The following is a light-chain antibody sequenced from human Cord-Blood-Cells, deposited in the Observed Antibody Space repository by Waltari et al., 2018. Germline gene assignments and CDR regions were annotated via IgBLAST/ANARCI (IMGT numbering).Light chain of an antibody. Sequence: DIVMTQSPDSLAVSLGERATINCKSSQSVLYSSNNKNYLAWYQQKPGQPPKLLIYWASTRESGVPDRCSGSGSGTDFTLTISSLQAEDVAVYYCQQYYSTRFTFGPGTKVDIK. V-gene: IGKV4-1*01. J-gene: IGKJ3*01. CDR2: WAS. CDR3: QQYYSTRFT. CDR1: QSVLYSSNNKNY.